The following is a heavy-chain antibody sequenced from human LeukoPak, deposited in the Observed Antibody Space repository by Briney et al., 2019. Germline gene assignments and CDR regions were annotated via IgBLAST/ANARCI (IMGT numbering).Heavy chain of an antibody. D-gene: IGHD3-9*01. CDR3: AGRYIRDLKYFDY. CDR2: IYYSGST. J-gene: IGHJ4*02. Sequence: PSETLSLTCSVSGGSISSSSSYWGWIRQPPGKGLEWIGNIYYSGSTNYNPSLKSRVTISVDTSKNQFSLKLSSVTAADTAVYYCAGRYIRDLKYFDYWGQGTLVTVSS. V-gene: IGHV4-39*07. CDR1: GGSISSSSSY.